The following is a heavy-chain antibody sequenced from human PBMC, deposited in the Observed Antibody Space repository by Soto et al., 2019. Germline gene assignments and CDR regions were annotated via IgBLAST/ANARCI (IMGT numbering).Heavy chain of an antibody. J-gene: IGHJ4*02. Sequence: PATPSLTCTGSGGSISSSSYYWGWIRQPPGKGLEWIGSIYYSGSTYYNPSLKSRVTISVDTAKNQFSLKLSSVTAADTAVYYWARRSRGWSIRGYDPEIDDLGTGTLVT. D-gene: IGHD5-18*01. CDR2: IYYSGST. CDR1: GGSISSSSYY. CDR3: ARRSRGWSIRGYDPEIDD. V-gene: IGHV4-39*01.